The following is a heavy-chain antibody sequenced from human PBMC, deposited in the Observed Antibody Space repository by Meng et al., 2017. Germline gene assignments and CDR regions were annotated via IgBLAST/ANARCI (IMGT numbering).Heavy chain of an antibody. CDR1: GFSLSTSGVG. V-gene: IGHV2-5*02. J-gene: IGHJ4*02. CDR3: AHMYYDFWSGYSPSYYFDY. Sequence: QITLNESRPTLVTHQQTLTLTCTFSGFSLSTSGVGVGWIRQPPGKALEWLALIYWDDDKRYSPSLKSRLTITKDTSKNQVVLTMTNMDPVDTATYYCAHMYYDFWSGYSPSYYFDYWGQGTLVTVSS. D-gene: IGHD3-3*01. CDR2: IYWDDDK.